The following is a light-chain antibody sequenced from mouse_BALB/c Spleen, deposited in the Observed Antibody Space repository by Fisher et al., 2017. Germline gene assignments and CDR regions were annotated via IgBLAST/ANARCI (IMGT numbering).Light chain of an antibody. CDR3: HQRSSYRT. V-gene: IGKV4-55*01. Sequence: IVITQSPAIMSASPGEKVTITCSASSSVSYMYWYQQKPGSSPRLLIYDTSNLASGVPARFSGSGAGISYSLTIISMEAEDAATYYCHQRSSYRTFGGGTKLEIK. CDR1: SSVSY. J-gene: IGKJ1*01. CDR2: DTS.